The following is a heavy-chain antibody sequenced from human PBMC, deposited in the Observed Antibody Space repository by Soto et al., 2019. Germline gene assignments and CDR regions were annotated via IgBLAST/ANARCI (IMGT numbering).Heavy chain of an antibody. Sequence: SVKVSCKASGFTFTSSAVQWVRQARGQRLEWIGWIVVGSGNTNYAQKFQERVTITRDMSTSTAYMELSSLRSEDTAVYYCAAEGVDFWSGYYAFDYWGQGTLVTVSS. V-gene: IGHV1-58*01. CDR1: GFTFTSSA. CDR3: AAEGVDFWSGYYAFDY. CDR2: IVVGSGNT. J-gene: IGHJ4*02. D-gene: IGHD3-3*01.